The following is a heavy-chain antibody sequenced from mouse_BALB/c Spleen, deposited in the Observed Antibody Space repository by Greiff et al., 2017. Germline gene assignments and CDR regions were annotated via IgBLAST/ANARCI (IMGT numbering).Heavy chain of an antibody. D-gene: IGHD1-2*01. J-gene: IGHJ2*01. CDR1: GYSITSGYY. Sequence: ESGPGLVKPSQSLSLTCSVTGYSITSGYYWNWIRQFPGNKLEWMGYISYDGSNNYNPSLKNRISITRDTSKNQFFLKLNSVTTEDTATYYCAREGIITTATSYFDYWGQGTTLTVSS. CDR2: ISYDGSN. CDR3: AREGIITTATSYFDY. V-gene: IGHV3-6*02.